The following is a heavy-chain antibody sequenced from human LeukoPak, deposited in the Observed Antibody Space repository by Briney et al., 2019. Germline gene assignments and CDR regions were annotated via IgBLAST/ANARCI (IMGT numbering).Heavy chain of an antibody. V-gene: IGHV3-23*01. CDR2: FSVSGGST. J-gene: IGHJ4*02. D-gene: IGHD1-26*01. Sequence: GGSLRLSCAASGFTFSSYAMSWVRQAPGKGLEWVSGFSVSGGSTYYADSVKGRFTISRDNSKNTLYLQMNTLRAEDTAVYYCATDSSGSRNFDYWGQGTLVTVSS. CDR1: GFTFSSYA. CDR3: ATDSSGSRNFDY.